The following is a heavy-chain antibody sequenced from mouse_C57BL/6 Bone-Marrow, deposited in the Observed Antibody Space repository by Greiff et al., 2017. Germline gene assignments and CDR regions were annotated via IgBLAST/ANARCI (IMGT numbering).Heavy chain of an antibody. Sequence: EVKLVESGGGLVQPGGSLKLSCAASGFTFSDYYMYWVRQTPEKRLEWVAYISNGGGSTYYPDTVKGRFTISRDNAKNTLYLQMSRLKSEDTAMYYCARRGDPYYFDYWGQGTTLPVSS. CDR3: ARRGDPYYFDY. V-gene: IGHV5-12*01. CDR2: ISNGGGST. J-gene: IGHJ2*01. D-gene: IGHD2-13*01. CDR1: GFTFSDYY.